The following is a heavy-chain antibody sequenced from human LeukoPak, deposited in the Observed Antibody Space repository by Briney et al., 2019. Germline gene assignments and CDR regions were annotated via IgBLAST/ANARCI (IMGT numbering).Heavy chain of an antibody. D-gene: IGHD1-26*01. J-gene: IGHJ3*02. Sequence: PSETLSLTCTVSGGSISSSFYYWGWIRQPPGKGLEWVSSISSSSSYIYYADSVKGRFIISRDNAKNSLYLQMNSLRAEDTAVYYCARDFLAYSGSLDAFDIWGQGTMVTVSS. CDR2: ISSSSSYI. CDR3: ARDFLAYSGSLDAFDI. V-gene: IGHV3-21*01. CDR1: GGSISSSFYY.